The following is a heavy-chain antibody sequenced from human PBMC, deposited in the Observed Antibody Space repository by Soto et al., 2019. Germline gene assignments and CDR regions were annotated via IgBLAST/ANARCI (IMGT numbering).Heavy chain of an antibody. CDR3: ARLDIVVVPAAIAGSPYYYYYGMDV. CDR2: IDPSDSYT. J-gene: IGHJ6*02. D-gene: IGHD2-2*03. CDR1: GYSFTSYW. V-gene: IGHV5-10-1*01. Sequence: GESLKISCKGSGYSFTSYWISWVRQMPGKGLEWMGRIDPSDSYTNYSPSFQGHVTISADKSISTAYLQWSSLKASDTAMYYCARLDIVVVPAAIAGSPYYYYYGMDVWGQGTTVTVSS.